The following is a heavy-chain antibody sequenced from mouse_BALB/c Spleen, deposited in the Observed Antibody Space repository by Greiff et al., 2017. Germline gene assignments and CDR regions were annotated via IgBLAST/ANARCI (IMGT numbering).Heavy chain of an antibody. CDR1: GYTFTSYV. Sequence: VQLQQSGPELVKPGASVKMSCKASGYTFTSYVMHWVKQKPGQGLEWIGYINPYNDGTKYNEKFKGKATLTADTSSSTAYMQLSSLTSEDSAVYFCATELGRLFDYWGQGTTLTVSS. J-gene: IGHJ2*01. CDR3: ATELGRLFDY. CDR2: INPYNDGT. D-gene: IGHD4-1*01. V-gene: IGHV1-14*01.